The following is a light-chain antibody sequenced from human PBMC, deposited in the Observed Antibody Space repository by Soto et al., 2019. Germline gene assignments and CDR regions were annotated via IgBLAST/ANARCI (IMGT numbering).Light chain of an antibody. CDR3: QQRFTWPS. CDR2: DAS. J-gene: IGKJ3*01. CDR1: QSINTY. Sequence: ETVLTQSPATLSLSPGERATLSCRASQSINTYLAWYQQKPGQAPRLLIYDASNRATGIPARFGGSGSGTDFTLTISSLEPEDFAVYYCQQRFTWPSFGPGTKVDVK. V-gene: IGKV3-11*01.